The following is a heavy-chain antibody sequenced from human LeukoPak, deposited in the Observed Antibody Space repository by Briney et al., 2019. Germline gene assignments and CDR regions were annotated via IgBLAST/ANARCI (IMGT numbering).Heavy chain of an antibody. J-gene: IGHJ4*02. Sequence: GGSLRLSCAASGFTFSSYAMSWVRQAPGKGLEWVSAISGSGGSTYYADSVKGRFTISRDNSKDTLYPQMNSLRAEDTAVYYCAKSLSGYDGVDYWGQGTLVTVSS. CDR2: ISGSGGST. CDR3: AKSLSGYDGVDY. V-gene: IGHV3-23*01. D-gene: IGHD5-12*01. CDR1: GFTFSSYA.